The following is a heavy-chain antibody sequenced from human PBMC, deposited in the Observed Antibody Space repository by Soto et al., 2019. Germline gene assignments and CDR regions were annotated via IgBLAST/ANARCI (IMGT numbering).Heavy chain of an antibody. Sequence: QPGGSLRLSCAASGFTFSTYWMTWVRQAPGKGLEWVANIIKDGSEKSYVDSVKGRFIISRDNAKNSLYLEMNSLRVEDTAVYYCARDWGGLGYWGQGTLVTVSS. J-gene: IGHJ4*02. CDR3: ARDWGGLGY. V-gene: IGHV3-7*03. CDR1: GFTFSTYW. D-gene: IGHD3-10*01. CDR2: IIKDGSEK.